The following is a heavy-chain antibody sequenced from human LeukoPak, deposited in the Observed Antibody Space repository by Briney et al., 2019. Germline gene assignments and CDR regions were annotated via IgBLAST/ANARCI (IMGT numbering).Heavy chain of an antibody. CDR2: INHSGST. CDR3: ARVLWGIVVVPAAMKIFDY. V-gene: IGHV4-34*01. D-gene: IGHD2-2*01. J-gene: IGHJ4*02. Sequence: SETLSLTCAVYGGSFSGYYWSWLRQPPGKGLEWIGEINHSGSTNYNPSLKSRVTISVDTSKNQFSLKLSSVTAADTAVYYCARVLWGIVVVPAAMKIFDYWGQGTLVTVSS. CDR1: GGSFSGYY.